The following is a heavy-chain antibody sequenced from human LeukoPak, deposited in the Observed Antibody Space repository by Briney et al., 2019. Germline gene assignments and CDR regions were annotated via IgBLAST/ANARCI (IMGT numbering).Heavy chain of an antibody. CDR1: GGSMSSYY. D-gene: IGHD6-13*01. CDR2: IYYSGST. V-gene: IGHV4-59*08. CDR3: ARHLRGEQQLSGFDY. J-gene: IGHJ4*02. Sequence: SETLSLTCTVSGGSMSSYYWSWIRQPPWKGLEWIGYIYYSGSTKYNPSLRSRVTISADTSKNQFSLKLSSVTAADTAVYYCARHLRGEQQLSGFDYWGQGTPVTVSS.